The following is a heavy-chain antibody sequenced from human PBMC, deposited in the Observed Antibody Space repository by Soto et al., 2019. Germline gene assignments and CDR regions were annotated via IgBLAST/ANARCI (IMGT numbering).Heavy chain of an antibody. J-gene: IGHJ6*02. Sequence: GSLRLSCAASGFTFSSYEMNWVRQAPGKGLEWIAYIRSSGTTLYYADSVKGRFTISRDNAMSSLYLQMNSLTAEDTAVYYCAGRDGHNRRKAPYYYYYYGMNVWGQGTTVTVSS. CDR1: GFTFSSYE. D-gene: IGHD2-15*01. CDR3: AGRDGHNRRKAPYYYYYYGMNV. CDR2: IRSSGTTL. V-gene: IGHV3-48*03.